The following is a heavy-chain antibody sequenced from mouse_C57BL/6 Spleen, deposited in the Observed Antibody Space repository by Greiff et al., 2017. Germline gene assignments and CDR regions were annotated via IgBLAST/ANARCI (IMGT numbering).Heavy chain of an antibody. D-gene: IGHD2-1*01. CDR2: ISDGGSYT. J-gene: IGHJ4*01. CDR1: GFTFSSYA. CDR3: ARDRYGNHAMDY. V-gene: IGHV5-4*01. Sequence: EVQRVESVGGLVKPGGSLKLSCAASGFTFSSYAMSWVRQTPEKRLEWVATISDGGSYTYYPDNVQGRFTISRDNAKNNLYLQMSHLTSEDTAMYCCARDRYGNHAMDYWGQGTSLTVSS.